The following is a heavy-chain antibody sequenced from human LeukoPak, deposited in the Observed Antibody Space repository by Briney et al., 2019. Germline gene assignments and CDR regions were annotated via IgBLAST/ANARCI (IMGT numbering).Heavy chain of an antibody. CDR1: GFTFSSYG. V-gene: IGHV3-33*01. CDR3: ARGASSSSLDY. CDR2: IWYDGSQK. D-gene: IGHD6-13*01. J-gene: IGHJ4*02. Sequence: PGGSLRLSCAASGFTFSSYGVHWVRQAPGKGLEWVAVIWYDGSQKYYADSVKGRFTISRDNSKNTLYLQMNSLRAEDTAVYYCARGASSSSLDYWGQGTLVTVSS.